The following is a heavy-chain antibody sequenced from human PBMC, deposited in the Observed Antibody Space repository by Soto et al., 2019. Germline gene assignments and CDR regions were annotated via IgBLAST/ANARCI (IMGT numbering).Heavy chain of an antibody. CDR2: ISSSSYI. CDR1: GFTFSSYS. J-gene: IGHJ4*02. Sequence: PGGSMRLSCAASGFTFSSYSMNWVRQAPGKGLEWVSSISSSSYIYYADSVKGRFTISRDNAKNSLYLQMNNLRAEDTAVYYCARIPIDVGSSSELRDDCWGQGTLVTVSS. V-gene: IGHV3-21*01. CDR3: ARIPIDVGSSSELRDDC. D-gene: IGHD6-13*01.